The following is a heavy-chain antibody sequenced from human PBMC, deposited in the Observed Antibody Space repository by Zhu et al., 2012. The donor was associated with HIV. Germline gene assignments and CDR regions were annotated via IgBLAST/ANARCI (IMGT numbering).Heavy chain of an antibody. V-gene: IGHV4-38-2*01. J-gene: IGHJ3*02. Sequence: QVQLQESGPGLVKPSETLSLTCAVSGYSISSGYYWGWIRQPPGKGLEWIGSIYHSGSTYYNPSLKSRVTISVDTSKNQFSLKLSSVTAADTAVYYCATPQLGNYYGSGSYYRAFDIWGQGTMVTVSS. CDR1: GYSISSGYY. CDR3: ATPQLGNYYGSGSYYRAFDI. CDR2: IYHSGST. D-gene: IGHD3-10*01.